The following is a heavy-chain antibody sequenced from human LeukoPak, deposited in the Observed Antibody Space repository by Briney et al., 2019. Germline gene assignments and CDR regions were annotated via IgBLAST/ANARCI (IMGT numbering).Heavy chain of an antibody. CDR3: ARDPGDTDWYNFDF. CDR1: GGSLSGHF. CDR2: IHSSGST. V-gene: IGHV4-59*11. D-gene: IGHD3-9*01. Sequence: KPSATLSLTCTVSGGSLSGHFWSWFRRPPGKGLENIGYIHSSGSTNYNPSYKSRVTVSLEISKNQFSLSLSSVTAADTAVYYCARDPGDTDWYNFDFWGQGILVTVSS. J-gene: IGHJ4*02.